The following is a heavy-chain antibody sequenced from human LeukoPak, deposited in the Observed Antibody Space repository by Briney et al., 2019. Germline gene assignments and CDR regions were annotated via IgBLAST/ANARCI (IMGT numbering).Heavy chain of an antibody. D-gene: IGHD6-19*01. Sequence: GGSLRLSCAASGFTFSSYSMNWVRQAPGKGLEWVSSISSSSNYIYYADSLKGRFTISRDNAKNSLYLQMNSLRAEDTAVYYCATGVRGYNSALDYWGQGTLVTVSP. CDR2: ISSSSNYI. CDR3: ATGVRGYNSALDY. CDR1: GFTFSSYS. V-gene: IGHV3-21*01. J-gene: IGHJ4*02.